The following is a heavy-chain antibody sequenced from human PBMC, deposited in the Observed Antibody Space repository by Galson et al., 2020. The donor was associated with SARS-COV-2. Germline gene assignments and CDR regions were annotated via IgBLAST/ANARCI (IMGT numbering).Heavy chain of an antibody. J-gene: IGHJ4*02. Sequence: SETLSLTCTVSGGSITSSYYYWGWIRQPPGKGPEWIGNIYYSGWTQYNPPLNSRVTISIDRSKNQFSLNLRSVTAADTAVYYCARVDVKTWGGSYLEGIDNWGQGVLVTVSS. D-gene: IGHD1-26*01. CDR3: ARVDVKTWGGSYLEGIDN. CDR2: IYYSGWT. CDR1: GGSITSSYYY. V-gene: IGHV4-39*07.